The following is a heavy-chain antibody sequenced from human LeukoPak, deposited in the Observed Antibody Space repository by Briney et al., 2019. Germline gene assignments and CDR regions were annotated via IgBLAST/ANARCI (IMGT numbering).Heavy chain of an antibody. D-gene: IGHD3-10*01. Sequence: SETLSLTCTVSGGSISSYYWSWIRQPPGKGLEWIGYIYYSGSTNYNPSLKSRVTISVDTSKNQFSLKLSSVTAADTAVYYYARGDYYGSGSYYTLTKTDAFDIWGQGTMVTVSS. CDR1: GGSISSYY. CDR2: IYYSGST. CDR3: ARGDYYGSGSYYTLTKTDAFDI. J-gene: IGHJ3*02. V-gene: IGHV4-59*01.